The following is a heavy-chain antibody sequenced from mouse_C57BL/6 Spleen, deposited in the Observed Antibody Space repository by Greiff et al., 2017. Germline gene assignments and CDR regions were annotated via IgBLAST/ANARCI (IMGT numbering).Heavy chain of an antibody. J-gene: IGHJ2*01. Sequence: QVQLQQSGAELPRPGASVKLSCKASGYTFTSYGISWVKQRTGQGLEGIGEIYPRSGNTYYNEKLKGKATLTADKSYSTAYMELRSLTSEDSAVYFCAREEGGYYAYFDYWGQGTTLTVSS. CDR2: IYPRSGNT. V-gene: IGHV1-81*01. CDR1: GYTFTSYG. CDR3: AREEGGYYAYFDY. D-gene: IGHD2-3*01.